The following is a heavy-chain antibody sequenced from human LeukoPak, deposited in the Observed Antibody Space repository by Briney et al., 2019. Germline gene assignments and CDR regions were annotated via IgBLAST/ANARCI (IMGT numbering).Heavy chain of an antibody. CDR1: GFTFSSYG. D-gene: IGHD3-10*01. J-gene: IGHJ6*02. Sequence: QPGRSLRLSCAASGFTFSSYGMHWVRQAPGKGLEWVAVIWYDGSNKYYADSVKGRFTISRDNSKNTLYLQMNRLRAEDTAVYYCAKGGSGSYHYYFGMDVWGQGTTVSVSS. CDR2: IWYDGSNK. V-gene: IGHV3-33*06. CDR3: AKGGSGSYHYYFGMDV.